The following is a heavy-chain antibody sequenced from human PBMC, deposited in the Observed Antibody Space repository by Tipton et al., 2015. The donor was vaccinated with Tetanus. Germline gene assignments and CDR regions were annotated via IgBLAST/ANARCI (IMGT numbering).Heavy chain of an antibody. V-gene: IGHV4-59*01. CDR2: IYFDGST. D-gene: IGHD3-16*01. CDR1: GGSISAYY. CDR3: ASTVGHSGGYYYYYGMDV. J-gene: IGHJ6*02. Sequence: GLVKPSETLSLNCTVSGGSISAYYWSWIRQPPGKGLEWIGYIYFDGSTKYNPSLKSRVTISVDPSKNQFSLKLSSVTAADTAVYYCASTVGHSGGYYYYYGMDVWGQGTTVTVSS.